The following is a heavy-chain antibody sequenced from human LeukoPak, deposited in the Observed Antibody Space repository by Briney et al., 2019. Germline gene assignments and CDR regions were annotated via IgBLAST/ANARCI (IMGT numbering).Heavy chain of an antibody. CDR1: GGTFSNFA. V-gene: IGHV1-69*13. Sequence: GASVKVSCKASGGTFSNFAINWVRQAPGQGLEWMGGIIPIFGTANYAQKFQVRGTITADESTNTAYMELSNLTSEDTAVYYCARAQGPDYYYYYMDVWGKGTTVTISS. CDR3: ARAQGPDYYYYYMDV. D-gene: IGHD2-2*01. J-gene: IGHJ6*03. CDR2: IIPIFGTA.